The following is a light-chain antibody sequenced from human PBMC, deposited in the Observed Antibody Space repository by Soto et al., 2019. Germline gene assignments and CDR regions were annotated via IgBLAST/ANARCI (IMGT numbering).Light chain of an antibody. Sequence: VLTQSPGTLSLSPGERATLSCRASQSVSNNYLAWYQQKPGQAPRLVIYGASSRATGIPDRFSGSGSGTDFTLTISRLEPEDFGVYYCQQFGSSIPHTFGQGTKVDIK. CDR2: GAS. CDR1: QSVSNNY. V-gene: IGKV3-20*01. J-gene: IGKJ2*01. CDR3: QQFGSSIPHT.